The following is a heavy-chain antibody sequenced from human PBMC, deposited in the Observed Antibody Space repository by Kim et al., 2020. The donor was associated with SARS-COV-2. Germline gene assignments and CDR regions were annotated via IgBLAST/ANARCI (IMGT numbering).Heavy chain of an antibody. CDR3: ARGINSAFDI. D-gene: IGHD5-18*01. Sequence: WFNDYASSVKARISLPPDTSHNQFSLQLNSVTPEDTAVYYCARGINSAFDIWGQGTVVTVSS. J-gene: IGHJ3*02. V-gene: IGHV6-1*01. CDR2: WFN.